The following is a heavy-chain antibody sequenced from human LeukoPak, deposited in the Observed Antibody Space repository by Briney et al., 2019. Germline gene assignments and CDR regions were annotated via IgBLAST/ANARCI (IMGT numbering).Heavy chain of an antibody. J-gene: IGHJ4*02. Sequence: SETLSLTCTVSGYSISSGYYWGWIRQPPGKGLEWIGSIYHSGSTYYNPSLKSRVTISVDTSKNQFSLKLSSVTAADTAVYYCAGLDLGYCSSTSCYHGDYWGQGTLVTVSS. CDR3: AGLDLGYCSSTSCYHGDY. CDR1: GYSISSGYY. CDR2: IYHSGST. V-gene: IGHV4-38-2*02. D-gene: IGHD2-2*01.